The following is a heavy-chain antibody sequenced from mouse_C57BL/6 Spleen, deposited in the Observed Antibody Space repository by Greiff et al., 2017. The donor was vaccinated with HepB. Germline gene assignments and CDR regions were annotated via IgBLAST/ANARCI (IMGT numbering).Heavy chain of an antibody. CDR2: IDPENGDT. V-gene: IGHV14-4*01. Sequence: EVQLQQSGAELVRPGASVKLSCTASGFNIKDDYMHWVKQRPEQGLEWIGWIDPENGDTEYASKFQGKATITADTSSNTAYLQLSSLTSEDPAVYYCTGGGYFDYWGQGTTLTVSS. J-gene: IGHJ2*01. CDR1: GFNIKDDY. CDR3: TGGGYFDY.